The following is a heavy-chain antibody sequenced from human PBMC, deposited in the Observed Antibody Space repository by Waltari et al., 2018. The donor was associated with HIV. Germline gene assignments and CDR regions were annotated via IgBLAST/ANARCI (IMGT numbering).Heavy chain of an antibody. CDR1: GFTFNNFG. V-gene: IGHV3-30*02. D-gene: IGHD1-1*01. CDR2: IRNDGSNK. Sequence: QVQLVESEGGVVQPGGSLRLSCAASGFTFNNFGIYWVRQAPGKGMEGVEYIRNDGSNKKYGESVKGRFTISRDNSKNTVHLEMKSLRVEDTAVYYCAKDNGFGTYYYYYGMDVWGQGTAVTVSS. J-gene: IGHJ6*02. CDR3: AKDNGFGTYYYYYGMDV.